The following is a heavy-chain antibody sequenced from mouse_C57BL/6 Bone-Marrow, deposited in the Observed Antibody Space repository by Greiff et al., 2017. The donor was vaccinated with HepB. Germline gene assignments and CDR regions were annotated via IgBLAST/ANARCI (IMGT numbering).Heavy chain of an antibody. CDR3: ERGGYSNWYFDV. V-gene: IGHV1-55*01. D-gene: IGHD2-5*01. CDR2: IYPGSGST. Sequence: QVQLQQPGAELVKPGASVKMSCKASGYTFTSYWITWVKQRPGQGLEWIGDIYPGSGSTNYNEKFKSKATLSVDTSSSTAYMQLSSLTSEDSAVYYCERGGYSNWYFDVWGTGTTVTVSS. J-gene: IGHJ1*03. CDR1: GYTFTSYW.